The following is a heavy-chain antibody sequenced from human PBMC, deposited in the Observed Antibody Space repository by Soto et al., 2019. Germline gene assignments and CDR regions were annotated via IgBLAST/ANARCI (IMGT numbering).Heavy chain of an antibody. Sequence: QVQLQESGPGLVKPSQTLSLTCTVSGGSISSGNYYWSWIRQHPGKGLEWIGYIYYSGSTYYNPSLNSRVTIAVHTTXNQFSLKLSSVPAADTAVYYCARTYYNASSGPFDYWGQGTLVTVSS. D-gene: IGHD3-22*01. CDR1: GGSISSGNYY. V-gene: IGHV4-31*03. CDR3: ARTYYNASSGPFDY. J-gene: IGHJ4*02. CDR2: IYYSGST.